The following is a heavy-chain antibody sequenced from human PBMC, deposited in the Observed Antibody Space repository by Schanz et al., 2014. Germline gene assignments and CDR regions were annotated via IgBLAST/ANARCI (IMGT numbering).Heavy chain of an antibody. CDR3: ARGYGDSPTDF. CDR1: RSTFSSYT. D-gene: IGHD4-17*01. CDR2: FIPILDVG. J-gene: IGHJ4*02. Sequence: QVHLVQSGAEVKKPGSSVKVSCKASRSTFSSYTISWVRQARGQGLEWVGRFIPILDVGNYAQKFQGRVTITADRSTSTAYMELSRLRSEDTAVYYCARGYGDSPTDFWGQGTLVTVSS. V-gene: IGHV1-69*02.